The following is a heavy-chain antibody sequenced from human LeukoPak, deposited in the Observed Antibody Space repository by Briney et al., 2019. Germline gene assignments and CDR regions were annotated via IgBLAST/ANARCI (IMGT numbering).Heavy chain of an antibody. V-gene: IGHV3-66*01. Sequence: GGSLILSCAASGFTVSNNYMSWVRQAPGKGLEWVSVMYRGGSTYYADSVQGRFTMSRDNSKNTLYLQMNSLRAEDTAVYYCARDGGAAAGYWGQGTLVTVSS. J-gene: IGHJ4*02. CDR2: MYRGGST. CDR1: GFTVSNNY. D-gene: IGHD6-13*01. CDR3: ARDGGAAAGY.